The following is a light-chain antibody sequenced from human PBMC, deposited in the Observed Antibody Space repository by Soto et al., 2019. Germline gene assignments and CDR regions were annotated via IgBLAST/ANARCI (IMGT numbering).Light chain of an antibody. V-gene: IGKV1-27*01. CDR1: QAISYF. CDR2: AAS. CDR3: QTYHSAPFT. Sequence: DIQMTQSPSSLSASVGVSVTITCRASQAISYFLAWYQQKPGRVHKLRINAASTLQSGVPSRFRGSASVTDLTLTISSLQPEDVATYYCQTYHSAPFTFGPGTKVHIK. J-gene: IGKJ3*01.